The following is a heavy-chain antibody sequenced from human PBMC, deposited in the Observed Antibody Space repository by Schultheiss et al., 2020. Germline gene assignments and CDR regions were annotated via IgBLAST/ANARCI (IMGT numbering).Heavy chain of an antibody. J-gene: IGHJ6*02. CDR2: ISFSDSTI. CDR3: ARGRGELPGGMDV. V-gene: IGHV3-48*04. Sequence: GESLKISCAASGFTFSSYWMNWVRQAPGKGLEWVSYISFSDSTIYYADSVKGRFTISRDNAKNSLYLQMNSLRAKDTAVYYCARGRGELPGGMDVWGQGTTVTVSS. D-gene: IGHD1-26*01. CDR1: GFTFSSYW.